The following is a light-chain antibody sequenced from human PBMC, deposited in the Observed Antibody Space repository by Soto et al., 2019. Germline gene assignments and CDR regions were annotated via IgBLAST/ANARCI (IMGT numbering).Light chain of an antibody. Sequence: QSVLTQPRSVSGSPGQAGTISCTGTNSDVGNYNFVSWYQHHPGKAPKLMIYDVTKRPSGVPDRFSGSKSGNTASLTISGLQAEDEADYYCCTYAGSFHQFGGGTKLTVL. CDR1: NSDVGNYNF. J-gene: IGLJ3*02. V-gene: IGLV2-11*01. CDR2: DVT. CDR3: CTYAGSFHQ.